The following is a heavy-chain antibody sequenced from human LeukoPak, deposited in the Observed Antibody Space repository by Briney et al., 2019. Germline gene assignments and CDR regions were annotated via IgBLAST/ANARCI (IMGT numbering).Heavy chain of an antibody. D-gene: IGHD1-14*01. CDR2: IYSDSST. Sequence: GGSLRLSCAASELTVSSNCMTWVRQAPGKGLEWVSFIYSDSSTYYADSVRGRFTISRDNSKNTLYLQMNSLRAEDTAVFYCARRAGIYSHPYDYWGQGTLVTVSS. CDR1: ELTVSSNC. V-gene: IGHV3-53*01. CDR3: ARRAGIYSHPYDY. J-gene: IGHJ4*02.